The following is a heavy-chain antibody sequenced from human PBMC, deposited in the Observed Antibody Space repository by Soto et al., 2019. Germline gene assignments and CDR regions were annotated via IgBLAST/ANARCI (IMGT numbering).Heavy chain of an antibody. D-gene: IGHD6-13*01. Sequence: GESLKISCKGSGYSFTSYWISWVRQMPGKGLEWMGRIDPSDSYTNYSPSFQGQVTISADKSISTAYLQWSSLKASDTAMYYCARPGSSFRPFDYWGQGTLVTVSS. CDR3: ARPGSSFRPFDY. V-gene: IGHV5-10-1*04. J-gene: IGHJ4*02. CDR1: GYSFTSYW. CDR2: IDPSDSYT.